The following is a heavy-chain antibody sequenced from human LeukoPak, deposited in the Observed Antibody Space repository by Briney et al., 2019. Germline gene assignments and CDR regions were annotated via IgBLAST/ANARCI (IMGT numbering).Heavy chain of an antibody. CDR3: AREGGHQLFYPSWTHTGHFDV. V-gene: IGHV4-38-2*02. CDR2: VHHPDIT. CDR1: TYSIASGYL. D-gene: IGHD2-8*02. Sequence: SETLSLTCTVSTYSIASGYLWGWIRHSPKKGLEWIATVHHPDITHYNPSLERQVTISMDPARNHFSLTLKSVTAADTAVYYCAREGGHQLFYPSWTHTGHFDVWGQGIVVTVSS. J-gene: IGHJ4*02.